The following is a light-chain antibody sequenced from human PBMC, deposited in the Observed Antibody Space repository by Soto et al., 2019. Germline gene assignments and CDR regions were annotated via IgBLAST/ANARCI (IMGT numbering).Light chain of an antibody. CDR2: DAA. J-gene: IGKJ4*01. CDR1: QDISIY. V-gene: IGKV1-33*01. Sequence: DIQMTQSPSSLSASVGDRVTITCQASQDISIYLNWYKQRPGKAPEVLIYDAANLERGVPSRFSGSGSGTDFTLTSTCLRPEDFAVYYCQLRDTLLTFGGGTTV. CDR3: QLRDTLLT.